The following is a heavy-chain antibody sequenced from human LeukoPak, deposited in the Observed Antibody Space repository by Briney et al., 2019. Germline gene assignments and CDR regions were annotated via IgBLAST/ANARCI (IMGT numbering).Heavy chain of an antibody. J-gene: IGHJ6*02. D-gene: IGHD3-10*01. CDR3: ARGPILLWIHNGMDV. CDR2: IRSRAYGATT. Sequence: GGSLRLSCRGYGFIFGDHAMSWVRRPPGKGLEWVGFIRSRAYGATTEYAASVEGRFINSRDDSKGIAYLEMNSLETDDTALYYCARGPILLWIHNGMDVWGQGTTVIVSS. CDR1: GFIFGDHA. V-gene: IGHV3-49*04.